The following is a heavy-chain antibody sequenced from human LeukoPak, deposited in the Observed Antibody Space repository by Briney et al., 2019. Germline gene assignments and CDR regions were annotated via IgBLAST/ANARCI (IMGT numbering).Heavy chain of an antibody. CDR2: INHSGST. J-gene: IGHJ4*02. CDR3: AADSSSRDY. Sequence: KPSETLSLTCAVYGGSFSGCYWSWIRQPPGKGLEWIGEINHSGSTNYNPSLKSRVTISVDKSKNQFSLKLSSVTAADTAVYYCAADSSSRDYWGQGTLVTVSS. CDR1: GGSFSGCY. V-gene: IGHV4-34*01. D-gene: IGHD6-6*01.